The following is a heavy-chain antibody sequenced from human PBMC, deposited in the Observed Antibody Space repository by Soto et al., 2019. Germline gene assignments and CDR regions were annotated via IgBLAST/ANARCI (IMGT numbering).Heavy chain of an antibody. CDR1: GVSIGSHF. CDR2: IYHTVNT. D-gene: IGHD1-1*01. CDR3: ARLQYTLGTAVDF. Sequence: SKHLSLTCSVSGVSIGSHFWSWIRQAPGKGPELVGYIYHTVNTNYNPALKSRVTISMDTSENQLSLQLSSVTAADTAVYYCARLQYTLGTAVDFWGQGTMVT. V-gene: IGHV4-59*11. J-gene: IGHJ3*01.